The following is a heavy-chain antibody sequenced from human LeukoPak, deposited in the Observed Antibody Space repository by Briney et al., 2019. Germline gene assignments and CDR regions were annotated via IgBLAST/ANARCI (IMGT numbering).Heavy chain of an antibody. Sequence: GGSLRLSCAASGFTFSDYYMSWIRQAPGKGLEWVSYISSSGSTIYYADSVKGRFTISRDNAKNSLYLQMNSLGAEDTAVYYCASGEHIVVVTAIQGGLDYWGQGTLVTVSS. CDR2: ISSSGSTI. CDR1: GFTFSDYY. CDR3: ASGEHIVVVTAIQGGLDY. J-gene: IGHJ4*02. D-gene: IGHD2-21*02. V-gene: IGHV3-11*01.